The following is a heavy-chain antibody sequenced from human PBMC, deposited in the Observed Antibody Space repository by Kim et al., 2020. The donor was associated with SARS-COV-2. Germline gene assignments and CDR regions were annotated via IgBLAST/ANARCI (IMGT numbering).Heavy chain of an antibody. CDR1: GGSISGYH. V-gene: IGHV4-59*01. Sequence: SETLSLTCTVSGGSISGYHWSWIRQPPGRGLEWIGYINHSGNTNYSPSLKSRVTISIDTSKNQFSLKLRSVTAADAAVYYCARGTYDYVWGSYRFVGWGRGTLVTVSS. D-gene: IGHD3-16*02. CDR3: ARGTYDYVWGSYRFVG. J-gene: IGHJ4*02. CDR2: INHSGNT.